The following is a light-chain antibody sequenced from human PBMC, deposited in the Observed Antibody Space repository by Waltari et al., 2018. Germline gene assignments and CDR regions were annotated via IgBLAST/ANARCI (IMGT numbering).Light chain of an antibody. CDR3: QSYDPSRSEVV. V-gene: IGLV1-40*01. CDR2: ARN. J-gene: IGLJ2*01. CDR1: SSNIGAGYD. Sequence: QSGLTQPPSVSGAPGQTISISCTGSSSNIGAGYDIFWYQQFPGAAPNLLIYARNNRPSGVPGRCSGSQSGTSASLAITGLQAEDEADYYCQSYDPSRSEVVFGGGTKLTVL.